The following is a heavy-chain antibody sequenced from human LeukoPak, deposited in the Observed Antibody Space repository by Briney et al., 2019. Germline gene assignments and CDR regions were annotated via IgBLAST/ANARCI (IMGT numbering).Heavy chain of an antibody. J-gene: IGHJ4*01. CDR3: GXGXXEXXNXXXXXY. CDR1: GGSISSYY. CDR2: IHYSGST. V-gene: IGHV4-59*12. Sequence: XXXSGGSISSYYWSWIRQSPGKGLEWIGYIHYSGSTNYNPSLKSRVTISVDTSKSQFSLKLSSVTAADTAVYYCGXGXXEXXNXXXXXYWGXXXLVTVSS.